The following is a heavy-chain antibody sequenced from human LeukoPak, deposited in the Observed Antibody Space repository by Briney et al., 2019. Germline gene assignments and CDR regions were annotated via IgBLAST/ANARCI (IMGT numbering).Heavy chain of an antibody. CDR3: AREMVTRSTFDI. Sequence: ASEKVSCKASGYTCTSDYIHWVRQAPGQGLEWMGVIYPRDGSTSYAQKFHGRVTVTGDTSTSTVHMELSGLRSEDTAVYYCAREMVTRSTFDIWGQGTMVTVSS. D-gene: IGHD2-21*02. CDR1: GYTCTSDY. CDR2: IYPRDGST. J-gene: IGHJ3*02. V-gene: IGHV1-46*01.